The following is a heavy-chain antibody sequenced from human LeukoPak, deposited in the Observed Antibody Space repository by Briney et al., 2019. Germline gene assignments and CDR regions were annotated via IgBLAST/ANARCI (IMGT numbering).Heavy chain of an antibody. J-gene: IGHJ2*01. D-gene: IGHD3-9*01. CDR3: ARATGYLSYFDI. CDR1: GFTFSTYQ. V-gene: IGHV3-48*03. CDR2: ISNSDNTR. Sequence: GGSVRLSCAASGFTFSTYQMNWVRQAPGKGREWVSYISNSDNTRYYTDSVKGRFTISRDNAKNSLYLQVNNLRAEDTGVYYCARATGYLSYFDIWGRGTLVTVSS.